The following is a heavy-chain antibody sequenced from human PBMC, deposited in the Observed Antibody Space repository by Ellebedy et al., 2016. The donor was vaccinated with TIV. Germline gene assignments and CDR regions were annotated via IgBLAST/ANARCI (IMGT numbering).Heavy chain of an antibody. CDR3: ARDPRSYSSGWYMGLGDAFDI. CDR2: ISSNGGST. J-gene: IGHJ3*02. V-gene: IGHV3-64*04. Sequence: PGGSLRLSCSASGFTFSSYAMHWVRQAPGKGLEYVSAISSNGGSTYYADSVKGRFTISRDNSKNTLYLQMNSLRAEDTAVYYFARDPRSYSSGWYMGLGDAFDIWGQGTMVTVSS. CDR1: GFTFSSYA. D-gene: IGHD6-19*01.